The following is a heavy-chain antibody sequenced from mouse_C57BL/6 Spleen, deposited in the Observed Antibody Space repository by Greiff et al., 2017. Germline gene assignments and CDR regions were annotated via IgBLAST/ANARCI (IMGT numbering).Heavy chain of an antibody. CDR3: ARGFHTYGSSYWYFDV. D-gene: IGHD1-1*01. Sequence: QVQLQQPGAELVRPGSSVKLSCKAPGYTFTSYWMDWVKQRPGQGLEWIGNIYPSDSETHYNQKFKDKATLTVDKSSSTAYMQLSSLTSEDSAVYYCARGFHTYGSSYWYFDVWGTGTTVTVSS. CDR1: GYTFTSYW. J-gene: IGHJ1*03. CDR2: IYPSDSET. V-gene: IGHV1-61*01.